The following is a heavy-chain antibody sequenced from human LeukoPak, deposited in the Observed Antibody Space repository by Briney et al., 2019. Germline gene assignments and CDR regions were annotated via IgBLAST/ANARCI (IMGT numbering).Heavy chain of an antibody. V-gene: IGHV3-23*01. CDR2: ISGSGGST. Sequence: PGGSLRLSCAASGFTFSSYAMSWVRQAPGKGLEWVSAISGSGGSTYYADSVKGRFTISRDNSKNTLYLQMNSLRAEDTAVYYCARDRFRYCSGGSCSSSYFDYWGQGTLVTVSS. CDR1: GFTFSSYA. CDR3: ARDRFRYCSGGSCSSSYFDY. J-gene: IGHJ4*02. D-gene: IGHD2-15*01.